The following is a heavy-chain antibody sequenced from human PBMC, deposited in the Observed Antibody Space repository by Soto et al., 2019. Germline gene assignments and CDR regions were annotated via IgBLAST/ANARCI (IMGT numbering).Heavy chain of an antibody. CDR2: IWYDGSNK. Sequence: QVQLVESGGGVVQPGRSLRLSCAASGFTFSSYGMHWVRQAPGKGLEWVAVIWYDGSNKYYADSVKGRFTISRDNSKNTLYLQMNSLRADDTAGYYCARDYDSSGYPRYYFDYWGQGTLVTVSS. D-gene: IGHD3-22*01. V-gene: IGHV3-33*01. J-gene: IGHJ4*02. CDR3: ARDYDSSGYPRYYFDY. CDR1: GFTFSSYG.